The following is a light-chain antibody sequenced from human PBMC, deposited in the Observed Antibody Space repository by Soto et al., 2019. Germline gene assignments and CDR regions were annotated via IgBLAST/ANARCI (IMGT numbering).Light chain of an antibody. V-gene: IGKV3-20*01. J-gene: IGKJ1*01. Sequence: EIVLTQSPGTLSLSPGEIATLSCRASQSVSNNYLAWYQQKPGKAPRLLIYGASNRATGIPDRFSGSGSGTDFTLTISRLEPEDFAVYYCQQYGSSGKFGQWTKVDIK. CDR1: QSVSNNY. CDR3: QQYGSSGK. CDR2: GAS.